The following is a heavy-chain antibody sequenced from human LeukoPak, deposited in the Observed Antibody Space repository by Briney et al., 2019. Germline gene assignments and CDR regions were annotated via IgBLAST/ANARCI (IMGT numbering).Heavy chain of an antibody. V-gene: IGHV3-48*03. Sequence: PGGSLRLSCAASGFTFSSYEMNWVRQAPGKGLEWVSYISSSDSTIYYADSVKGRFTISRDNAKNSLYLQMNSLRAEDTAVYYCARDHMIIAAANGMDVWGQGTTVTVSS. CDR1: GFTFSSYE. CDR2: ISSSDSTI. J-gene: IGHJ6*02. CDR3: ARDHMIIAAANGMDV. D-gene: IGHD6-13*01.